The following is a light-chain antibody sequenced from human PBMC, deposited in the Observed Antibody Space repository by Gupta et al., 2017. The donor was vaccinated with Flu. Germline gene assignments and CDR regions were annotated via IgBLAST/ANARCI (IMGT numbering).Light chain of an antibody. Sequence: QTVVTQEPSLTVSPGGTVTLTCASSTGAVTSGYYPNWFQQKPGQAPRALIYSTSNTHAWTPARFSGSLIGGKAALTLSGVQPEDEDEYYCLLDYGGARVFGGGTKLTVL. J-gene: IGLJ3*02. CDR3: LLDYGGARV. CDR2: STS. CDR1: TGAVTSGYY. V-gene: IGLV7-43*01.